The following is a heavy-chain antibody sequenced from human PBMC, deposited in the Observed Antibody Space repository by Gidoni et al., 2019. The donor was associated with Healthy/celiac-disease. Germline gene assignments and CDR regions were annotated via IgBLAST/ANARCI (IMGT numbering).Heavy chain of an antibody. V-gene: IGHV1-2*04. CDR3: ARGIAAAVYYYYGMDV. Sequence: QVQLVQSGAEVKKPGASVKVSCKASRYTFTGYYMHWVRQAPGQGLEWMGWINPNSGGTNYAQKFQGWVTMTRDTSISTAYMELSRLRSDDTAVYYCARGIAAAVYYYYGMDVWGQGTTVTVSS. J-gene: IGHJ6*02. CDR2: INPNSGGT. D-gene: IGHD6-13*01. CDR1: RYTFTGYY.